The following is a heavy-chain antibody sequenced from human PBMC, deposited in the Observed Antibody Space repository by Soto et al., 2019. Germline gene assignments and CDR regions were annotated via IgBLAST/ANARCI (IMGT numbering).Heavy chain of an antibody. CDR2: FIPVYRTL. Sequence: SVKVSCKASGGSFGKSAINWVRQTPGQGLEWLGGFIPVYRTLNYAQKFQGRVTITADESTGTAYMTLSSLASDDTAVYYCATGVIWIGYFTVDSWGQGTRVTSPQ. CDR3: ATGVIWIGYFTVDS. V-gene: IGHV1-69*13. J-gene: IGHJ4*02. D-gene: IGHD3-3*01. CDR1: GGSFGKSA.